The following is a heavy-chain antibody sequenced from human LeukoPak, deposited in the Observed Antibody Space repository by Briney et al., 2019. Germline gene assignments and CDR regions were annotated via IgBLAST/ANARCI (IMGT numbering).Heavy chain of an antibody. CDR1: GFTFTSYA. J-gene: IGHJ4*02. Sequence: GGSLRLSCAASGFTFTSYAMSWVRQAPGKGLEWVSGISGSGSNKYYADSVKGRFTFSRDNSKNTLYLQMNSLRTEDTAVYYCAKLCGTGPGSPPGDWGQGTLVTVSS. V-gene: IGHV3-23*01. CDR3: AKLCGTGPGSPPGD. CDR2: ISGSGSNK. D-gene: IGHD1-1*01.